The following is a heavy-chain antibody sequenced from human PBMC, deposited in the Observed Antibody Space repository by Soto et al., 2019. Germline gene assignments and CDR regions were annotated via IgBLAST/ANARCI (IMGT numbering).Heavy chain of an antibody. CDR1: GFTFSTSG. J-gene: IGHJ5*02. CDR2: ISHDGSVT. CDR3: AKDWGSSGWYNWFDP. V-gene: IGHV3-30*05. D-gene: IGHD6-13*01. Sequence: GGSLRLSCATSGFTFSTSGMHWVRQAPGKGLECVAMISHDGSVTYYTDSVQGRFTISRDTAKKTLYLQMNRLRDEDTAIYYCAKDWGSSGWYNWFDPWGQGTRVTVSS.